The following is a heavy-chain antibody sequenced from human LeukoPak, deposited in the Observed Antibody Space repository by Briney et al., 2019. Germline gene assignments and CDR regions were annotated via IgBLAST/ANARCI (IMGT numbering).Heavy chain of an antibody. Sequence: ASVKVSCKASGYTFTSYAMNWVRQAPGQGLEWMGWINTNTGNPTYAQGFTGRFVFSLDTSVSTAYLQISSLKADDTAVYYCARERNDCYGSSGCVGDSYMNVWGKGTTVTVSS. J-gene: IGHJ6*03. CDR3: ARERNDCYGSSGCVGDSYMNV. CDR1: GYTFTSYA. V-gene: IGHV7-4-1*02. D-gene: IGHD3-22*01. CDR2: INTNTGNP.